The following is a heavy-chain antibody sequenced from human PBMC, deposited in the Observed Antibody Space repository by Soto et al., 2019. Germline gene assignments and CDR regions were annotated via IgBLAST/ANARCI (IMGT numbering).Heavy chain of an antibody. Sequence: QITLKESGPTVVKPTQTLTLTCTFSGFSLSNSGVGVGWIRQPPGKALEWLALIFWDDDKRFSPSLKSRLTFNKDTSKSQVVLTMTNVDPMDTATYYCTHGNRYVQHWGQGTLVTVSS. CDR2: IFWDDDK. CDR3: THGNRYVQH. J-gene: IGHJ1*01. CDR1: GFSLSNSGVG. V-gene: IGHV2-5*02.